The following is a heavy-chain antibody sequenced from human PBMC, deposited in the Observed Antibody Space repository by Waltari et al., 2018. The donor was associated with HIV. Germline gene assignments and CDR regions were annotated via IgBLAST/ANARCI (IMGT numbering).Heavy chain of an antibody. CDR3: ARRRTMVRGVIRYYFGMDV. CDR2: IYPGDADT. V-gene: IGHV5-51*03. D-gene: IGHD3-10*01. J-gene: IGHJ6*02. Sequence: EVQLVQSGAEVKKPGESLKLSCKGSGSSFTSYWIGWVRQMPGKGLEWMGIIYPGDADTRYSPSFQGQVNISADKSINTAYLQWSSLKASDTAMYYCARRRTMVRGVIRYYFGMDVWGQGTTVSVSS. CDR1: GSSFTSYW.